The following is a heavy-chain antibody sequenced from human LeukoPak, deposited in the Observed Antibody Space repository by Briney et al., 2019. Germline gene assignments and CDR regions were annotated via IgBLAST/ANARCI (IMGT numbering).Heavy chain of an antibody. CDR3: ARGEQQLNYYYYYGMDV. CDR1: GFTFSGYG. V-gene: IGHV3-33*01. CDR2: IWYDGSNK. Sequence: GRSLRLSCAASGFTFSGYGMHWVRQAPGKGLEWVAVIWYDGSNKYYADSVKGRFTISRGNSKSTLYLQMNSLRAEDTAVYYCARGEQQLNYYYYYGMDVWGKGTTVTVSS. D-gene: IGHD6-13*01. J-gene: IGHJ6*04.